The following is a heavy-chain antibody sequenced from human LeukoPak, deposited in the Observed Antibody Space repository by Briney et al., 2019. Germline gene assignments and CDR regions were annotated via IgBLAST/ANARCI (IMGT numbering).Heavy chain of an antibody. V-gene: IGHV4-61*02. CDR1: GGSISSGSYY. CDR3: ARGPDGVLLWLGELHLDY. J-gene: IGHJ4*02. CDR2: IYTSGST. Sequence: SETLSLTCTVSGGSISSGSYYWSWIRQPAGKGLEWIGRIYTSGSTNYNPSLKSRVTISVDTSKNQFSLKLSSVTAADTAVYYCARGPDGVLLWLGELHLDYWGQGTLVTVSS. D-gene: IGHD3-10*01.